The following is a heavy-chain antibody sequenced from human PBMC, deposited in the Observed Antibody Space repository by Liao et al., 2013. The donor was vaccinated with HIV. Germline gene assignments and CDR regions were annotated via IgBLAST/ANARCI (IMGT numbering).Heavy chain of an antibody. CDR2: INHSGST. V-gene: IGHV4-34*01. Sequence: QVQLQQWGAGLLKPSETLSLTCAVYGGSFSGYYWSWIRQPPGKGLEWIGEINHSGSTNYNPSLKSRVTISVDTSKNQFSLKLSSVTAADTAVYYCARIHCSGGSCYPPYDYWGQGTLVTVSS. J-gene: IGHJ4*02. CDR1: GGSFSGYY. CDR3: ARIHCSGGSCYPPYDY. D-gene: IGHD2-15*01.